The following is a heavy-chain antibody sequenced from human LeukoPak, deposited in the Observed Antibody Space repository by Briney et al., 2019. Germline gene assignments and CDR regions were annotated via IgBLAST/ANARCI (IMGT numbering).Heavy chain of an antibody. CDR3: AKGVSRLQSGAQPDY. J-gene: IGHJ4*02. CDR1: GFTFSSYA. Sequence: GGSLRLSCAASGFTFSSYAMSWVRQAPGKGLEWVSAISGSGGSTYYADSVKGRFTISRDNSKNTLYLQMNSLRVEDTAVYYCAKGVSRLQSGAQPDYWGQGTLVTVSS. CDR2: ISGSGGST. V-gene: IGHV3-23*01. D-gene: IGHD4-11*01.